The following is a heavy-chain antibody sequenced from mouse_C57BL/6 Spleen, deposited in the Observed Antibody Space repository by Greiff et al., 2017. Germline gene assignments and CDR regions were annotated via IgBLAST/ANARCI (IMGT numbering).Heavy chain of an antibody. CDR1: GYTFTSYW. D-gene: IGHD3-2*02. V-gene: IGHV1-55*01. J-gene: IGHJ3*01. Sequence: QVQLQQPGAELVKPGASVKMSCKASGYTFTSYWITWVKQRPGQGLEWIGDIYPGSGSTNYNEKFKSKATLTVDTSSSTAYMQLSSLTSEDSAVYYCAREKAAQPWFAYWGQGTLVTVSA. CDR2: IYPGSGST. CDR3: AREKAAQPWFAY.